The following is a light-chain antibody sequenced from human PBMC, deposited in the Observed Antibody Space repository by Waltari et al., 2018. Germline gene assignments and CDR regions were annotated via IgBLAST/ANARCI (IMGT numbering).Light chain of an antibody. CDR3: QQQRTWPLT. CDR1: HSVNSY. Sequence: SCRASHSVNSYLAWYQKKPGQAPRLLIHAASNRATDIPARFSGSGSGTDFTLTISSREPEDFAVYYCQQQRTWPLTFGGGTKVEIK. J-gene: IGKJ4*01. V-gene: IGKV3-11*01. CDR2: AAS.